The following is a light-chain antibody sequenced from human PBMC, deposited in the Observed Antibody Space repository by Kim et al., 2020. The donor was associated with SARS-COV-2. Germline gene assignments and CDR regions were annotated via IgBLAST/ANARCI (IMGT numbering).Light chain of an antibody. CDR2: GKN. CDR1: SLRSNY. V-gene: IGLV3-19*01. CDR3: NSRDSSGNHWV. J-gene: IGLJ3*02. Sequence: GRTVRIKCQGDSLRSNYASGYQQKPGQAPVLVIYGKNNRPSGIPDRFSGSSSGNTASLTITGAQAEDEADYYCNSRDSSGNHWVFGGGTKVTVL.